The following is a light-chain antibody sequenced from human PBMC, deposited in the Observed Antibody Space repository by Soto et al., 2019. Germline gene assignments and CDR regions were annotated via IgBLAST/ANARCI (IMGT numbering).Light chain of an antibody. Sequence: QSALTQPASVSGSPGQSITISCTGTSSDVGSYNLVSWYQQHPGKAPKLMIYEGSKRPSGVSNRFYGSKSGNTASLTISGLKAEDEADYYCCSYAGSSTVVFGGGTKLTVL. J-gene: IGLJ2*01. CDR1: SSDVGSYNL. CDR3: CSYAGSSTVV. CDR2: EGS. V-gene: IGLV2-23*01.